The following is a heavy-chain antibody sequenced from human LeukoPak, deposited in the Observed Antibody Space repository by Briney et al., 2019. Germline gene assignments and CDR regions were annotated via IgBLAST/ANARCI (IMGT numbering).Heavy chain of an antibody. CDR1: GYTFTSYY. CDR3: ASRTGHGAPMIVVDDAFDI. V-gene: IGHV1-46*01. D-gene: IGHD3-22*01. Sequence: ASVKVSFKASGYTFTSYYMHWVRQAPGQGLEWMGIINPSGGSTSYAQKFQGRVTMTRDTSTSTVYMELSSLRSEDTAVYYCASRTGHGAPMIVVDDAFDIWGQGTMVTVSS. J-gene: IGHJ3*02. CDR2: INPSGGST.